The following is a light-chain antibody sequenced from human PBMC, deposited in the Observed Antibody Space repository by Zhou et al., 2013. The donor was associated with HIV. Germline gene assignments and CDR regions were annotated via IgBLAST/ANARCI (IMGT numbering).Light chain of an antibody. J-gene: IGKJ3*01. Sequence: DILMTQSPLSLPVRLGQPASISCKSNHSLVHSSGDTYLSWLHQRPGQPPRLLIYRGSSRYSGVPGRFTVSGAGTHFTLNISRVENDDVGIYYXMQAVQFPRTFGQGTRVEI. CDR1: HSLVHSSGDTY. CDR3: MQAVQFPRT. V-gene: IGKV2-24*01. CDR2: RGS.